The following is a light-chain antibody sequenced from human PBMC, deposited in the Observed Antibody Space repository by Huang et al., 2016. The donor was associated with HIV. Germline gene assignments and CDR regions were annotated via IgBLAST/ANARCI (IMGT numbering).Light chain of an antibody. J-gene: IGKJ3*01. Sequence: DIQMTQSPSSLSASIGDRVTITRPASHDIRKYLNWYQQKPGKAPKLLIHDASNLETVSPSIFAESGAGTHFTFTIIDLQPEDIATYYCQQYANHPRFTFGPGTRVDL. V-gene: IGKV1-33*01. CDR3: QQYANHPRFT. CDR2: DAS. CDR1: HDIRKY.